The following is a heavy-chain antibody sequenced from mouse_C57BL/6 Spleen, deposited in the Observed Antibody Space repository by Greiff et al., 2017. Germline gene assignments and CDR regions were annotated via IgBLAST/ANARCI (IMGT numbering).Heavy chain of an antibody. J-gene: IGHJ3*01. CDR1: GYTFTEYT. CDR3: ARHEDGEPYGNYQAWFAY. Sequence: QVQLQQSGAELVKPGASVKLSCKASGYTFTEYTIHWVKQRPGQGLEWIGWFYPGSGSIKYNEKFKDKATLTADKSSSTVYMELSRLTSEDSAVYFCARHEDGEPYGNYQAWFAYWGQGTLVTVSA. CDR2: FYPGSGSI. V-gene: IGHV1-62-2*01. D-gene: IGHD2-1*01.